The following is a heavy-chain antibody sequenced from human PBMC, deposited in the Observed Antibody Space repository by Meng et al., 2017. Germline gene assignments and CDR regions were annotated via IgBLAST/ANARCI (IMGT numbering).Heavy chain of an antibody. Sequence: GESLKISCAASGFTFSNVWMSWVRQAPGKGLEWVGRIKSKTDGGTTDYAAPVKGRYTISRDDSKNTLYLQMNSLKTEDTAVYYCTTDTSEEGDGRYYYDSSGYGVDAFDIWGQGTMVTVSS. CDR1: GFTFSNVW. V-gene: IGHV3-15*01. D-gene: IGHD3-22*01. CDR2: IKSKTDGGTT. J-gene: IGHJ3*02. CDR3: TTDTSEEGDGRYYYDSSGYGVDAFDI.